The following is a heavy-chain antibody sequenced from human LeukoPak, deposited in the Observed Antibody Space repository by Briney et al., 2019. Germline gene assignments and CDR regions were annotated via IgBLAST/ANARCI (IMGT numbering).Heavy chain of an antibody. V-gene: IGHV4-34*01. J-gene: IGHJ3*02. CDR1: GGSFSGYY. CDR3: ARVHYDFWSGYPTYAFDI. Sequence: PSETLSLTCAVYGGSFSGYYWSWIRQPPGKGLEWIGEINHSGSTNYNPSLKSRVTISVDTSKNQFSLKLSSVTAADTAVYYGARVHYDFWSGYPTYAFDIWGQGTMVTVSS. D-gene: IGHD3-3*01. CDR2: INHSGST.